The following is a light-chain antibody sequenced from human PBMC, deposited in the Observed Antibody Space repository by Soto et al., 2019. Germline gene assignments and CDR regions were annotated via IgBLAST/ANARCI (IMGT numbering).Light chain of an antibody. CDR3: SSYTSRSTLDYV. J-gene: IGLJ1*01. Sequence: QSALTQPASVSGSPGQSITISYTGTSSDVGGYNYVSWYQQHPGKAPKLMIYEVSNRPSGVSNRFSGSKSGNTASLTISGLQAEDEADYYCSSYTSRSTLDYVFGSGTKLTVL. CDR2: EVS. CDR1: SSDVGGYNY. V-gene: IGLV2-14*01.